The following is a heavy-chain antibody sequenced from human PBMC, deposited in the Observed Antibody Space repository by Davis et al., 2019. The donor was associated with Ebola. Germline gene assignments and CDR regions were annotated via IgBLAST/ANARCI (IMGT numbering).Heavy chain of an antibody. CDR2: INQDGSGK. CDR3: ARGITVVRGVRMLYDY. CDR1: GFSFSNYW. Sequence: PGGSLRLSCIVSGFSFSNYWMSWVRQAPGKGLEWVANINQDGSGKYYVDSVKGRFTISRDNAKNSLYLQMNSLRAEDTAVYYCARGITVVRGVRMLYDYWGQGTLVTVSS. V-gene: IGHV3-7*04. J-gene: IGHJ4*02. D-gene: IGHD3-10*01.